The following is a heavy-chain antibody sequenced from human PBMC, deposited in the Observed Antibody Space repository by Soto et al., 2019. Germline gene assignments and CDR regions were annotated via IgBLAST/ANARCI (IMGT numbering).Heavy chain of an antibody. CDR2: ISAHTGNP. J-gene: IGHJ4*02. V-gene: IGHV1-18*01. CDR1: GYAFTTYG. Sequence: QVHLVQSGAEVKKPGASVKVSCKGSGYAFTTYGITWVRQAPGQGLEWMGWISAHTGNPNYAQTLRGRVTVTRDTSTSTAYMELRSLRSDDTAVYYCARGRYGDYWGQGALVTVSS. D-gene: IGHD1-1*01. CDR3: ARGRYGDY.